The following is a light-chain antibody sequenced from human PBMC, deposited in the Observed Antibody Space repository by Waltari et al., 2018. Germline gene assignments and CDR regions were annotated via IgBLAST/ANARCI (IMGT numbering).Light chain of an antibody. CDR3: QQYNSWPPYT. CDR1: QDIASW. CDR2: AAS. J-gene: IGKJ2*01. V-gene: IGKV1-12*01. Sequence: QMTQSPLSVSASIGDRVAISCRASQDIASWLAWYQQHPGKAPRLLVYAASNLQSGVPSRFSGSGSGTNFTLTINSLQPEDLAVYYCQQYNSWPPYTFGQGTKLEIK.